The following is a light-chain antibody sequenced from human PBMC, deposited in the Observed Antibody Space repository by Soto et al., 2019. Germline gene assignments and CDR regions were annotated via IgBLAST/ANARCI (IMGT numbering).Light chain of an antibody. V-gene: IGKV1-33*01. CDR3: QQNDNLPPT. Sequence: DIQMTQSPSSLSASVGDRVTITCQASQDISNYVNWYQQKPGKAPKLLIYDASNLETGVPSRFSGSGSWTDFTFTISSLQPEDIATYYCQQNDNLPPTFGQGTKLEI. CDR2: DAS. J-gene: IGKJ2*01. CDR1: QDISNY.